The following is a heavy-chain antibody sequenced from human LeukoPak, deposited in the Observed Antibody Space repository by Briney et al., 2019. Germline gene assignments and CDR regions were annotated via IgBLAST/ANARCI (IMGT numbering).Heavy chain of an antibody. V-gene: IGHV4-59*13. Sequence: SETLSLTCSVFGGSMSNYYWSWIRRPPGRGLEWIGNIYYSGYTTYNPSLKSRVTISVDTSKNQFSLKLSSVTDADTAMYHCARDPPYNWNYGWFDPWGQGTLVTVSS. D-gene: IGHD1-7*01. CDR3: ARDPPYNWNYGWFDP. CDR2: IYYSGYT. CDR1: GGSMSNYY. J-gene: IGHJ5*02.